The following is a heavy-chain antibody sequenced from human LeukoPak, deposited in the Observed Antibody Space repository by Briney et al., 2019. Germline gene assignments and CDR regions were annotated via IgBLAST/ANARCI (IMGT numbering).Heavy chain of an antibody. CDR3: ASLLYGYSYGPFHH. CDR1: GFTFSSYA. D-gene: IGHD5-18*01. CDR2: ISGSGGST. J-gene: IGHJ4*02. Sequence: GGSLRLSCAASGFTFSSYAMSWVRRAPGKGLEWVSAISGSGGSTYYADSVKGRFTISRDNSKNTLYLQMNSLRAEDTAIYYCASLLYGYSYGPFHHWGQGTLVTVSS. V-gene: IGHV3-23*01.